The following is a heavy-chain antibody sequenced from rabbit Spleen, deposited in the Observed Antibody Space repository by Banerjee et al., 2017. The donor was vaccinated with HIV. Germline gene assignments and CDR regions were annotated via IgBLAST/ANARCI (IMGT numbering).Heavy chain of an antibody. J-gene: IGHJ4*01. CDR3: AGDVDGVIGWRFGG. CDR1: GFSFSNKAV. Sequence: QEQLVESGGGLVQPGASLTLTCKASGFSFSNKAVMCLLRQAPGKGLGWFTGINAVTGKAVYSCWEKGRITLSKTSSTTVTLQLTSLRAADTAPYFCAGDVDGVIGWRFGGWGQGALV. CDR2: INAVTGKA. D-gene: IGHD1-1*01. V-gene: IGHV1S45*01.